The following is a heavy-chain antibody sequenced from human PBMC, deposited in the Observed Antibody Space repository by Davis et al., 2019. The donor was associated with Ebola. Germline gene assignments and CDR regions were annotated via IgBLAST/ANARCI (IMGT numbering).Heavy chain of an antibody. Sequence: MPGGSLRLSCAVYGGSFSGYYWSWIRQPPGKGLEWIGEINHSGSTNYNPSLKSRVTISSDMSKNQFSLKLSSVTAADTAVYYCARALQQLDPFDYWGQGTLVTVSS. J-gene: IGHJ4*02. CDR1: GGSFSGYY. CDR2: INHSGST. D-gene: IGHD6-13*01. CDR3: ARALQQLDPFDY. V-gene: IGHV4-34*01.